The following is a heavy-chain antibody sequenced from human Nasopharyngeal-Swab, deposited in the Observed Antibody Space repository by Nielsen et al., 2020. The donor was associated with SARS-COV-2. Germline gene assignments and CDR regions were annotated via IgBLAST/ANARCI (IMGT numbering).Heavy chain of an antibody. V-gene: IGHV1-3*01. CDR3: ARYIPGYSSSWSDSDYYYYGMDV. D-gene: IGHD6-13*01. Sequence: ASVKVSCKASGYTFTSYAMHWVRQAPGQRLEWMGWINAGNGNTKYSQKFQGRVTITRDTSASTAYMELSSLRSEDTAVYYCARYIPGYSSSWSDSDYYYYGMDVWGQGTTVTVSS. J-gene: IGHJ6*02. CDR1: GYTFTSYA. CDR2: INAGNGNT.